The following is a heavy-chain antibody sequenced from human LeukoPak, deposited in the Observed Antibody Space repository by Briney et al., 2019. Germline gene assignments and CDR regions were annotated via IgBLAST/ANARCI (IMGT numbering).Heavy chain of an antibody. CDR2: IWSDGSNK. Sequence: GSLRLSCAASGFTFSIYGIHWVRQAPGRGLEWVAVIWSDGSNKYYADSVKGRFTISRDNSKNTLYLLMNSLRAEDTAVYYCARASGPLNYWGQGTLVTVSS. CDR3: ARASGPLNY. CDR1: GFTFSIYG. J-gene: IGHJ4*02. D-gene: IGHD6-19*01. V-gene: IGHV3-33*01.